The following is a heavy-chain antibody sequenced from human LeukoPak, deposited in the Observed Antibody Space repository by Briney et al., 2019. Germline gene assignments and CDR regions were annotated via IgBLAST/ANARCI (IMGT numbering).Heavy chain of an antibody. D-gene: IGHD3-10*01. Sequence: SETLSLTCTVSGGSISSRTYYWGWIRQSPGKGLEWIGRIDRSGNTYYNPPLKSRVAISVDTSSNQFSLRLTSVTAADTAVYYCARMDDYFGSGNYYNVINYYYTDVWGKGTTVTVS. V-gene: IGHV4-39*07. CDR2: IDRSGNT. CDR1: GGSISSRTYY. J-gene: IGHJ6*03. CDR3: ARMDDYFGSGNYYNVINYYYTDV.